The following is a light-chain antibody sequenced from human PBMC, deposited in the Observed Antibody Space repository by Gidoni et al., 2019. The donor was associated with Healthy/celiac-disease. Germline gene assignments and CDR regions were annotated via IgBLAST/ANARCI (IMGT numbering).Light chain of an antibody. V-gene: IGLV2-11*01. CDR1: SSDVGGYNH. CDR3: CSYAGSYTLGV. J-gene: IGLJ2*01. CDR2: DVS. Sequence: SALTQPRAVSGSPGQSGTISCTGTSSDVGGYNHVSWYQQHPGKAPKLMIYDVSKRPSGVPDRFSCSKSRNTASLTISGLQAEDEADYYCCSYAGSYTLGVFGGWTKLTVL.